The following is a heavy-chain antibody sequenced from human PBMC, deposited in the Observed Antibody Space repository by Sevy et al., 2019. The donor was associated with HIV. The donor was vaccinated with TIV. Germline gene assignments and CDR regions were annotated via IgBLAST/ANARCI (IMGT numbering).Heavy chain of an antibody. CDR1: GYTFTDYY. CDR3: ARVCSPAANYGMDV. D-gene: IGHD2-2*01. Sequence: ATVKVSCKASGYTFTDYYLHWVRQAPGQGLEWMGWINPNSGGTNYTQKFQGRVTMTRDTSISTAYMELSRLRSDDTAVYYCARVCSPAANYGMDVWGQGTTVTVSS. CDR2: INPNSGGT. V-gene: IGHV1-2*02. J-gene: IGHJ6*02.